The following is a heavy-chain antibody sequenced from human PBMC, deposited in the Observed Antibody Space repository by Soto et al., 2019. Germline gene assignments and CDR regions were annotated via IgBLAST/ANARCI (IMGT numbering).Heavy chain of an antibody. CDR3: AHRPRAYSHYRLLWSFDS. Sequence: QITLKESGPTLVKPTQTLTLTCTFSGFSLTTRGVGVGWIRQPPGKALEWLALIYWDDDEGYSPSLKRRLTSTKDTSKNQVVLTMTNMDPVDTATYYCAHRPRAYSHYRLLWSFDSWGQGTLVTVSS. D-gene: IGHD3-10*01. CDR2: IYWDDDE. CDR1: GFSLTTRGVG. V-gene: IGHV2-5*02. J-gene: IGHJ4*02.